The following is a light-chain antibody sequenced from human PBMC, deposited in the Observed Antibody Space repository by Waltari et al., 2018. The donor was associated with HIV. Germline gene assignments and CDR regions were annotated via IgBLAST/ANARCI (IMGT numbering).Light chain of an antibody. J-gene: IGLJ1*01. CDR3: QSADSSGTYPDV. V-gene: IGLV3-25*03. Sequence: SYELTQPPSVSVSPGQTARITCSGDALPKQYAYWYQQKPGQAPVLVIYKDNERPSGIPERFFGSSSGTTVTLTISGVQTEDEADYYCQSADSSGTYPDVFGTGTKVTVL. CDR1: ALPKQY. CDR2: KDN.